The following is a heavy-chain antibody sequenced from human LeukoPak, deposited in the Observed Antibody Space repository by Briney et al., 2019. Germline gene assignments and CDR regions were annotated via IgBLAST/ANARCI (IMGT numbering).Heavy chain of an antibody. Sequence: AAVKVSCQASRYTFSSYGISWVRQAPGQGREWMGGFDPEDGETIYAQKLQRRVTMTEDTSTDTAYIELSSLRSEDTAVYYCATGHDSSGYYLGAPFDYW. J-gene: IGHJ4*01. V-gene: IGHV1-24*01. CDR3: ATGHDSSGYYLGAPFDY. D-gene: IGHD3-22*01. CDR1: RYTFSSYG. CDR2: FDPEDGET.